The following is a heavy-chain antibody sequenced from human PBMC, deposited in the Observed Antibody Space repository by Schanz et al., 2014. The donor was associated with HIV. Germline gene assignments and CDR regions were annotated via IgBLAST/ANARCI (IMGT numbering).Heavy chain of an antibody. CDR2: MNPNSGNT. J-gene: IGHJ5*02. CDR3: ARASYSGTYYTWFDP. V-gene: IGHV1-8*01. Sequence: QVLLVQSGAEVKKPGASVKVSCKASGYTFTSYDINWVRQATGQGLEWMGWMNPNSGNTGYAQKFQGRVIMTRNTSISTAYMELSSLRSEDTAIYYCARASYSGTYYTWFDPWGQGTLVTVSS. CDR1: GYTFTSYD. D-gene: IGHD1-26*01.